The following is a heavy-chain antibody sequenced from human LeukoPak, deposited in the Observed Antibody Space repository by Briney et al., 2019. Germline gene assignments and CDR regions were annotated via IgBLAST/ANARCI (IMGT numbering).Heavy chain of an antibody. CDR3: ARVLGAAAGDDY. CDR1: GYTFTSYY. D-gene: IGHD6-13*01. J-gene: IGHJ4*02. CDR2: INPSAGST. Sequence: ASVKVSCKASGYTFTSYYMHWVRQAPGQGLEWMGIINPSAGSTSNAQKFQGRVTMTRDTSTSTVYMELSSLRSEDTAVYYCARVLGAAAGDDYWGQGTLVTVYS. V-gene: IGHV1-46*01.